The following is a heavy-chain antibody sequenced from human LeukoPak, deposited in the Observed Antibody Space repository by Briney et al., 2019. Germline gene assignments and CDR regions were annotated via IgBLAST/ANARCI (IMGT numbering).Heavy chain of an antibody. J-gene: IGHJ4*02. V-gene: IGHV3-21*01. CDR2: ISSSSTYI. Sequence: KAGGSLRLSCAASGFTFSSYSMNWVRQAPGKGLQWVSSISSSSTYIYYADSVKGRFTISRDNAKNSLYLQMNSLRAEDTAVYYCARDNGGYYDSSRSQGYWGQGTLVTVSS. CDR1: GFTFSSYS. D-gene: IGHD3-3*01. CDR3: ARDNGGYYDSSRSQGY.